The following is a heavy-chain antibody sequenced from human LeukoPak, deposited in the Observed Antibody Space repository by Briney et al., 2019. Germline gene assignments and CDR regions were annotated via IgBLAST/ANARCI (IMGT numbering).Heavy chain of an antibody. D-gene: IGHD6-19*01. V-gene: IGHV4-34*01. Sequence: SETLSLTCAVYGGSFSGYYWSWIRQPPGKGLEWIGEINHSGSTNYNPSLKSRVTISVDTSKNQFSLKLSSVTAADTAVYYCARGGSTQKRAIAVANTGRYFDYWGQGTLVTVSS. CDR1: GGSFSGYY. CDR2: INHSGST. CDR3: ARGGSTQKRAIAVANTGRYFDY. J-gene: IGHJ4*02.